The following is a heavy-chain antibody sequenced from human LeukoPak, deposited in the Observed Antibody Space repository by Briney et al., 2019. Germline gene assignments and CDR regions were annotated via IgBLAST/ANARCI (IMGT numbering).Heavy chain of an antibody. CDR1: GFTFSSYA. CDR3: ARDKYCTNGVCYGRSDY. CDR2: ISYDGSNK. Sequence: PGRSLRLSCAASGFTFSSYAMHWVRQAPGKGLEWVAVISYDGSNKYYADSVKGRFTISRDNSKNTLYLQMNSLRAEDTAVYYCARDKYCTNGVCYGRSDYWGQGTLVTVSS. V-gene: IGHV3-30-3*01. D-gene: IGHD2-8*01. J-gene: IGHJ4*02.